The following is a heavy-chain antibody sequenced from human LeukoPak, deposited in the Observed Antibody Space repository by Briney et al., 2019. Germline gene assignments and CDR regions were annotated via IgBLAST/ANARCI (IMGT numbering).Heavy chain of an antibody. CDR1: GGTFSSYA. CDR2: IIPILGIA. CDR3: AREGCSGGSCYSLPFDY. V-gene: IGHV1-69*04. Sequence: GASVKVSCKASGGTFSSYAISWVRQAPGQGLEWMGRIIPILGIANYAQKFQGRVTITADKSTSTAYMELSSLRSEDTAVYYCAREGCSGGSCYSLPFDYWGQGTLVTVSS. J-gene: IGHJ4*02. D-gene: IGHD2-15*01.